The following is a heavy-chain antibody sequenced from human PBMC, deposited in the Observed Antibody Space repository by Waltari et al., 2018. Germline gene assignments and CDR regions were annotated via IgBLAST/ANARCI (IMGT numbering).Heavy chain of an antibody. D-gene: IGHD1-26*01. V-gene: IGHV3-30*18. CDR1: EFTFSNYG. CDR3: AKDKVGATTLHYYYYYMDV. Sequence: QVQLVESGGGVVKPGRSLRLSCAASEFTFSNYGLHWVRQTPGKGLEWVAVIWYDGSNKYYADSVKGRFTISRDNSKNTLYLQMNSLRAEDTAMYYCAKDKVGATTLHYYYYYMDVWGKGTTVTVSS. CDR2: IWYDGSNK. J-gene: IGHJ6*03.